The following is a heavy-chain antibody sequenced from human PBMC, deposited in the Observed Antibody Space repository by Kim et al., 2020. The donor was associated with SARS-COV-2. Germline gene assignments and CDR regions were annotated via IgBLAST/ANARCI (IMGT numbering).Heavy chain of an antibody. D-gene: IGHD5-18*01. J-gene: IGHJ4*02. V-gene: IGHV4-59*11. CDR1: GGSISGHY. Sequence: SETLSLTCTVSGGSISGHYWSWIRQPPGKGLEWIGYIYYSGSTNYNPSLQSRVTMSVDTSKNQFSLKLSSVTAADTAVYYCARGRYGGAEQAYWGLGTLVTVSS. CDR2: IYYSGST. CDR3: ARGRYGGAEQAY.